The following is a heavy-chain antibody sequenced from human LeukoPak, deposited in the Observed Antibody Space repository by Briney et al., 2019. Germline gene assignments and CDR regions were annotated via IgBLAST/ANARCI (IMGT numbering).Heavy chain of an antibody. J-gene: IGHJ4*02. Sequence: TPSETLSLTCTVSGGSISSYYWSWIRQPPGKGLGWIGYIYYSGSTNYNPSLKSRVTISVDTSKNQFSLKLSSVTAADTAVYYCARLGYCSGGSCYYPRDWGQGTLVTVSS. D-gene: IGHD2-15*01. CDR3: ARLGYCSGGSCYYPRD. V-gene: IGHV4-59*08. CDR1: GGSISSYY. CDR2: IYYSGST.